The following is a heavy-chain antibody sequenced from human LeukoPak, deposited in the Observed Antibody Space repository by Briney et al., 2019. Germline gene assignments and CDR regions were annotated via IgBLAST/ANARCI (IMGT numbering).Heavy chain of an antibody. D-gene: IGHD3-22*01. V-gene: IGHV3-33*01. Sequence: AGGSLRLSCAASGFTFSSYGMRWVRQAPGKGLEWVAVIGYDGSNKYYADSVKGRFTISRDNSKNPLYLQMSALKAADTAVYYCARGTYYYDINGYYFDYWGQGTLVIVSS. CDR3: ARGTYYYDINGYYFDY. CDR2: IGYDGSNK. J-gene: IGHJ4*02. CDR1: GFTFSSYG.